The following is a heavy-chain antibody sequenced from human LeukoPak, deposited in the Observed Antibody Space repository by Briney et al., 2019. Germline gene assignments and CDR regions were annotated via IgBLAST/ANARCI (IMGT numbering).Heavy chain of an antibody. D-gene: IGHD3-10*01. V-gene: IGHV4-4*07. J-gene: IGHJ5*02. CDR2: IYTSGRT. Sequence: ETLSLTCAVSGGSISSYYWSWIRQPAGKGLKWIGRIYTSGRTKYNPSLKSRVTMSVATSKNKFSLKLSSVTAADTAVYYCASRSTSGSYNWFDPWGQGTLVTVSS. CDR3: ASRSTSGSYNWFDP. CDR1: GGSISSYY.